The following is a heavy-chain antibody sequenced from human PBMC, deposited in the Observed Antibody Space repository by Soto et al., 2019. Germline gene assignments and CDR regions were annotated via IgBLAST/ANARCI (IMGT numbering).Heavy chain of an antibody. CDR1: GGSISSGGYY. CDR3: ARVRAARRYYYYYMDV. D-gene: IGHD6-6*01. Sequence: PSETLSLTCTVSGGSISSGGYYWSWIRQHPGKGLEWIGYTYYSGSTYYNPSLKSRVTISVDTSKNQFSLKLSSVTAADTAVYYCARVRAARRYYYYYMDVWGKGTTVTVS. V-gene: IGHV4-31*03. CDR2: TYYSGST. J-gene: IGHJ6*03.